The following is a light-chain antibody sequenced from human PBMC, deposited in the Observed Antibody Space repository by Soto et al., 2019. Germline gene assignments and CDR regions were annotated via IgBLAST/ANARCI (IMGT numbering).Light chain of an antibody. CDR3: QQRNAWPRNT. J-gene: IGKJ2*01. CDR2: DIS. V-gene: IGKV3-11*01. Sequence: EIVLTQFPATLSLSPGDRATLSCRASQSVPSYLAWYQQKPGQAPRLLVYDISNRATGIPARFTGSGAGTAFTLTTSSLEPEDSAVYYCQQRNAWPRNTFGQGTKLEI. CDR1: QSVPSY.